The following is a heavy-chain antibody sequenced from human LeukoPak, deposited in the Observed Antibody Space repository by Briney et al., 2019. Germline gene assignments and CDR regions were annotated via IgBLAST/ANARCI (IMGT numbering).Heavy chain of an antibody. CDR3: ARADWNQPGDY. CDR1: GFTFNMYA. J-gene: IGHJ4*02. Sequence: PGGSLRLSCAASGFTFNMYAIHWVRQVPGKGLEWVAVTSYDGSANKYADSVNGRFTISRDNSKNTVYLQMNRLRTDDTAVYYCARADWNQPGDYWGQGTLVAVSS. D-gene: IGHD1-1*01. CDR2: TSYDGSAN. V-gene: IGHV3-30-3*01.